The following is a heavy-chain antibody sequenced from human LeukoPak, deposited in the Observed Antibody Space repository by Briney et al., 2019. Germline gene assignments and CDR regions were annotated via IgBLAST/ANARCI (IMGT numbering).Heavy chain of an antibody. Sequence: SETLSLTRAVYGGSFSGYYWSWIRQPPGKGLEWIGEINHSGSTNYNPSLKSRVTISVDTSKNQFSLKLSSVTAADTVVYYCARGWSIAARRGTPNRDYWGQGTLVTVSS. D-gene: IGHD6-6*01. CDR3: ARGWSIAARRGTPNRDY. CDR1: GGSFSGYY. CDR2: INHSGST. J-gene: IGHJ4*02. V-gene: IGHV4-34*01.